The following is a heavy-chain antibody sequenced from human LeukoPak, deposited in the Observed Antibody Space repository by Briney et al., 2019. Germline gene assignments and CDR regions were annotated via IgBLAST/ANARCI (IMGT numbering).Heavy chain of an antibody. CDR3: AKAPVTSCRGAFRYPFDS. CDR2: TSSSDAGK. CDR1: GFTFSSYS. J-gene: IGHJ4*02. Sequence: PGGSLRLSCAASGFTFSSYSMNWVRRAPGKGLEWVSATSSSDAGKYYADSVRGRFTISRDNSRNTMYLQMNSLRVEDAAVYYCAKAPVTSCRGAFRYPFDSWGQGTLVTVSS. D-gene: IGHD2-15*01. V-gene: IGHV3-23*01.